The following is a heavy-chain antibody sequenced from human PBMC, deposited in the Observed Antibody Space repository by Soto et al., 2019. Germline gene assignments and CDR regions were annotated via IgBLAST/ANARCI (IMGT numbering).Heavy chain of an antibody. CDR1: GFTFSSYT. V-gene: IGHV3-30-3*01. Sequence: SLRLSCAASGFTFSSYTLHWVRQAPGKGLEWVAVLSSDGGNEHYADSVKGRFTISRENSKNTLDLQMNSLKSEDTAVYYCARDLGFFCTSTSCYGFDPWGQGTLVTVSS. CDR2: LSSDGGNE. J-gene: IGHJ5*02. D-gene: IGHD2-2*01. CDR3: ARDLGFFCTSTSCYGFDP.